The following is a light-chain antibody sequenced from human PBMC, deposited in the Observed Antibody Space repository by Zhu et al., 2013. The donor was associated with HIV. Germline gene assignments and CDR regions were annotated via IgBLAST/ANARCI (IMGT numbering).Light chain of an antibody. CDR3: LQSNSYPRT. Sequence: DIQMTQSPSTLSASVGDRVTISCRASQSISSWLAWYQQKPEKAPKLLIYKASSLESGVPSRFSGSGSGTEFTLTISSLQPDDFATYYCLQSNSYPRTFGQGTRLEIK. CDR1: QSISSW. J-gene: IGKJ2*02. V-gene: IGKV1-5*03. CDR2: KAS.